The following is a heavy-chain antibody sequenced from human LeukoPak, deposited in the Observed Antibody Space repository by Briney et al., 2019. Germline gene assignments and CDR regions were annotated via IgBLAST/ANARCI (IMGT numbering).Heavy chain of an antibody. J-gene: IGHJ4*02. CDR3: ARDKAAAGLGPFDY. Sequence: SVKVSCKASGGTFSSYAISWVRQAPGQGLEWMGGIIPIFGTANYAQKFQGRVTITADESTSTAYMELSSLRSEDTGVYYCARDKAAAGLGPFDYWGQGTLVTVSS. D-gene: IGHD6-13*01. V-gene: IGHV1-69*13. CDR1: GGTFSSYA. CDR2: IIPIFGTA.